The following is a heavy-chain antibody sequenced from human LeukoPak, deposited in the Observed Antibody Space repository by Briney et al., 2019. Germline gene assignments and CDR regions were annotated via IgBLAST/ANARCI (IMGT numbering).Heavy chain of an antibody. Sequence: GASVKVSCKASGYTFTGYYMYWVRQAPGQGLEWMGWINLYSGGTHYAQKFQDRVTMTRDTSISTAYMDLSRLTSDDTAVYYCAHIAVWGSYRPLSHFDYWGQGTLVTVSS. CDR2: INLYSGGT. CDR3: AHIAVWGSYRPLSHFDY. D-gene: IGHD3-16*02. CDR1: GYTFTGYY. J-gene: IGHJ4*02. V-gene: IGHV1-2*02.